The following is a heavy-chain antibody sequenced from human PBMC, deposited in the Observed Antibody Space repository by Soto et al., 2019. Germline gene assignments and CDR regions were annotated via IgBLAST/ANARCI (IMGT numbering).Heavy chain of an antibody. Sequence: QVQLQESGPGLVKPSETLSLTCTVSAGSISSYYWSWIRQPPGRGLEWIGYIYYSGSTNYNPSRKSRVTISVDTSKNPFSLKLSSVTAADTAVYYCARRYGYSFDYWGQGTLVTVSS. D-gene: IGHD1-1*01. CDR2: IYYSGST. J-gene: IGHJ4*02. V-gene: IGHV4-59*08. CDR3: ARRYGYSFDY. CDR1: AGSISSYY.